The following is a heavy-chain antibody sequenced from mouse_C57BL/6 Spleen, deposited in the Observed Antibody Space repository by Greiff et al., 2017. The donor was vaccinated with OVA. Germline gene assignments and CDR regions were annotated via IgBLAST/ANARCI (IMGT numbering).Heavy chain of an antibody. D-gene: IGHD2-10*02. CDR2: IDPSDSET. CDR1: GYTFTSYW. V-gene: IGHV1-52*01. Sequence: QVQLQQSGAELVRPGSSVKLSCKASGYTFTSYWMHWVKQRPIQGLEWIGNIDPSDSETHYNQKFKDKATLTVDKSSSTAYMQLSSPTSEDSAVYYCARGYGIDYWGQGTTLTVSS. J-gene: IGHJ2*01. CDR3: ARGYGIDY.